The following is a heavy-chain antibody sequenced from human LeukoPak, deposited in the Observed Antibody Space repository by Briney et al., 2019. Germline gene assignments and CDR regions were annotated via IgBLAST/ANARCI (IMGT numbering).Heavy chain of an antibody. Sequence: ASVNVSCKVSGYTLTELSINWVRQAPGKGLEWMGGIDREDGQTIYAQKFRGRVTMTEDTSTDPAYMEVSRLTSEDTAFYYCATVGYSYGAFDYWGQGTLVTVSS. CDR3: ATVGYSYGAFDY. J-gene: IGHJ4*02. D-gene: IGHD5-18*01. CDR1: GYTLTELS. CDR2: IDREDGQT. V-gene: IGHV1-24*01.